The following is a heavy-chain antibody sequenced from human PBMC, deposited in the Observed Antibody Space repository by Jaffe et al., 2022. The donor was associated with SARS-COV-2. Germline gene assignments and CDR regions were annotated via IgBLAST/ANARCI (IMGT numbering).Heavy chain of an antibody. CDR3: ARDRAYYDFWGWFDP. CDR1: GFTFSSYW. Sequence: EVQLVESGGGLVQPGGSLRLSCAASGFTFSSYWMHWVRQAPGKGLVWVSRINSDGSSTSYADSVKGRFTISRDNAKNTLYLQMNSLRAEDTAVYYCARDRAYYDFWGWFDPWGQGTLVTVSS. J-gene: IGHJ5*02. CDR2: INSDGSST. D-gene: IGHD3-3*01. V-gene: IGHV3-74*01.